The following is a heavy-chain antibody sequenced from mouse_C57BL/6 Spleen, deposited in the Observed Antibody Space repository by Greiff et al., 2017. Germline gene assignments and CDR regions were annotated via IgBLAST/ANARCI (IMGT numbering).Heavy chain of an antibody. CDR2: INPNNGGT. Sequence: EVQLQQSGPELVKPGASVKISCKASGYTFTDYYMNWVKQSHGKSLEWIGDINPNNGGTSYNQKFKGKATLTVDKSSSTAYMELRSLTSEDSAVYYCAREGSRTGWFAYWGQGILVTVAA. V-gene: IGHV1-26*01. J-gene: IGHJ3*01. D-gene: IGHD1-1*01. CDR1: GYTFTDYY. CDR3: AREGSRTGWFAY.